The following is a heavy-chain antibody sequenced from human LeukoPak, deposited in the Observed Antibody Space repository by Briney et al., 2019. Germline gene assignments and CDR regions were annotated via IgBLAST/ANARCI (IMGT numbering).Heavy chain of an antibody. V-gene: IGHV3-7*01. CDR1: GFTFSTYW. CDR3: AGHSKRGAFDI. Sequence: QTGGSLRLSCAASGFTFSTYWMSWVRQAPGKGLKWVANIKEDGSEKYYGDSVKGRFTISRDNAKNSLYLEMNSLRVEDTAVYYCAGHSKRGAFDIWGQGTMVTVSS. CDR2: IKEDGSEK. J-gene: IGHJ3*02.